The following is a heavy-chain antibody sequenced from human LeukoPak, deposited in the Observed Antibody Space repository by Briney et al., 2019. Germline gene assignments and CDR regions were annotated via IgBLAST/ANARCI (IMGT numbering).Heavy chain of an antibody. D-gene: IGHD5-12*01. Sequence: GGSLRLSCVASGFTFTQYWMTWVRQAPGKGLEWVARLHPDGSERNYVGSVEGRFTVFGDNAKSPLFLQMHSLRVEDTAVYYCARGGYSFDYLGQGTLVTVPS. CDR2: LHPDGSER. CDR1: GFTFTQYW. CDR3: ARGGYSFDY. J-gene: IGHJ4*02. V-gene: IGHV3-7*01.